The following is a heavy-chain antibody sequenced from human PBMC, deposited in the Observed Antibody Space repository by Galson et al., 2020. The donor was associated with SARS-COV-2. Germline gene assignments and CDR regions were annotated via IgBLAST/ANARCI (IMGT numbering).Heavy chain of an antibody. Sequence: SVKVSCKASGGTFSSYAISWLRQAPGQGLEWMGGIIPIFGTANYAQKLQGRVTITADESTSTAYMELSSLRSEDHAVYYCAREKYCSGGSCDTYWGQGTLVTVSS. CDR3: AREKYCSGGSCDTY. V-gene: IGHV1-69*13. D-gene: IGHD2-15*01. CDR2: IIPIFGTA. CDR1: GGTFSSYA. J-gene: IGHJ4*02.